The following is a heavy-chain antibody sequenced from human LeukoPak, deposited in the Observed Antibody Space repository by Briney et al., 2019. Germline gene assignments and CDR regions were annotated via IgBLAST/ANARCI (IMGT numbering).Heavy chain of an antibody. Sequence: GSSVKVSCKASGGTFSSYAISWVRQAPGQGLEWMGGIIPIFGTANYAQKFQGRVTMTTDTSTSTAYMELRSLRSDDTAVYYCARYDFGRRVIDYWGQGTLVTVSS. V-gene: IGHV1-69*05. CDR3: ARYDFGRRVIDY. J-gene: IGHJ4*02. D-gene: IGHD3-3*01. CDR2: IIPIFGTA. CDR1: GGTFSSYA.